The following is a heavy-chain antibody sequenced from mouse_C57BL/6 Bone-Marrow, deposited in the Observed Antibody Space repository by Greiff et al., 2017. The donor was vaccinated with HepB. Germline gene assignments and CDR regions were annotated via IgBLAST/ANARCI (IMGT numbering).Heavy chain of an antibody. CDR3: ARGDDYDEDWYFDV. D-gene: IGHD2-4*01. CDR1: GYTFTSYG. V-gene: IGHV1-81*01. J-gene: IGHJ1*03. CDR2: IYPRSGNT. Sequence: QVQLQQSGAELARPGASVKLSCKASGYTFTSYGISWVKQRTGQGLEWIGEIYPRSGNTYYPEKFKGKATLTADKSSSTAYMELRSLTSEDSAVYFCARGDDYDEDWYFDVWGTGTTVTVSS.